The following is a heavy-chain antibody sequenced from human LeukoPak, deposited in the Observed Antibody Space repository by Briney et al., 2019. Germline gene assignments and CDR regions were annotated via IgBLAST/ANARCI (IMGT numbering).Heavy chain of an antibody. V-gene: IGHV3-7*04. Sequence: PGGSLRLSCEASGFTFSYYWMSWVRQAPGKGLEWVANIKEDGGEKYYVDSVKGRFIISRDNAKKTLSLQMNSLRAEDTAVYYCAKENVDTPIITYFFDYWGQGTLVTVSP. CDR1: GFTFSYYW. CDR2: IKEDGGEK. CDR3: AKENVDTPIITYFFDY. D-gene: IGHD5-18*01. J-gene: IGHJ4*02.